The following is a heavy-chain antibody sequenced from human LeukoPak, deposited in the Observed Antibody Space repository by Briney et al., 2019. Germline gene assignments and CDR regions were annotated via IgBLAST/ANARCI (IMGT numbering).Heavy chain of an antibody. J-gene: IGHJ4*02. Sequence: GGSLRLSCAASEFTFSSYSMNWVRQAPGKGLEWVSYITNSGNSKSYADSVKGRFTISRDNTKNSLYLQMNGLRAEDTAVYYCARTRSSGYLTIDYWGQGILVTVSP. V-gene: IGHV3-48*01. CDR2: ITNSGNSK. CDR3: ARTRSSGYLTIDY. D-gene: IGHD3-22*01. CDR1: EFTFSSYS.